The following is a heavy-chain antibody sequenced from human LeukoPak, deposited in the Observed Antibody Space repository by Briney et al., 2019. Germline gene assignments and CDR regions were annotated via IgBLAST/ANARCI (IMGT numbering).Heavy chain of an antibody. CDR1: GFTFSSYE. D-gene: IGHD3-22*01. CDR2: ISSSGSTI. CDR3: ARGYYYDSSGYYLDY. J-gene: IGHJ4*02. Sequence: GGSLRLSCAASGFTFSSYEMNWVRQAPGKGLEWVSYISSSGSTIYYADSVKGRFTISRDNAKNSLYLQMNSLRAEDTAVYYCARGYYYDSSGYYLDYWGQGTLVTVSS. V-gene: IGHV3-48*03.